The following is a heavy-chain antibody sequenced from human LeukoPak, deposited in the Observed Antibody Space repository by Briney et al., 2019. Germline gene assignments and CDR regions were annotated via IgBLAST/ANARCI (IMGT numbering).Heavy chain of an antibody. D-gene: IGHD2-8*01. V-gene: IGHV3-21*01. CDR2: ISSSGTYI. CDR1: GFTFSSYS. J-gene: IGHJ3*02. Sequence: GGSLRLSCAASGFTFSSYSINWVRHAPGKGLEWVSSISSSGTYIHYADSVRGRFPISRDNAENSLYLQINSLRAEDTAVDYCARGRGFKYALYAFDMWGQGTVVSVSS. CDR3: ARGRGFKYALYAFDM.